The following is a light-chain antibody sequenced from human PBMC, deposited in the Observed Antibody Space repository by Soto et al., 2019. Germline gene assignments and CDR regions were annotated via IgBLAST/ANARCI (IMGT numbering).Light chain of an antibody. CDR3: QQYGSSRTWT. V-gene: IGKV3-20*01. Sequence: EVVLTQSPGTVSLSPGERVTLSCRASQSVISNYLAWYQQRPGQAPRLLIYAASSRPTGIPDRFSGRGPGTDFTLSISRLVPEDFAVYDCQQYGSSRTWTFGQGTKVE. CDR2: AAS. J-gene: IGKJ1*01. CDR1: QSVISNY.